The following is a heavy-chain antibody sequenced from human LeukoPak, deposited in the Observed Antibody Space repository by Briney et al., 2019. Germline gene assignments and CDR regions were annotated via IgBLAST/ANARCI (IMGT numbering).Heavy chain of an antibody. J-gene: IGHJ5*02. D-gene: IGHD3-10*01. CDR3: ARDPRGLLNWFDP. Sequence: RGASVTVSCKASGDTFTSYGISWVRQAPGQGREWMGWISAYNGNTNYVQKLQGRVTMITDTSTSTAYMELRSLRSDDTAVYYCARDPRGLLNWFDPWGQGTLVTVSS. V-gene: IGHV1-18*01. CDR1: GDTFTSYG. CDR2: ISAYNGNT.